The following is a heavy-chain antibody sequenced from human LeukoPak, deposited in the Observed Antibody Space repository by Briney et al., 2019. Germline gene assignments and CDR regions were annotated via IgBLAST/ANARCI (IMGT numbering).Heavy chain of an antibody. J-gene: IGHJ4*02. CDR1: GGSISSGSYY. Sequence: SETLSLTCTVSGGSISSGSYYWSWIRQPPGKGLEWIGTIYYSGSTYYNPSLKSRVTISVDTSKNQFSLKLNSVTAADTAVYYCAREETYYYDSSGYDDYWGQGTLVTVSS. CDR2: IYYSGST. CDR3: AREETYYYDSSGYDDY. V-gene: IGHV4-39*07. D-gene: IGHD3-22*01.